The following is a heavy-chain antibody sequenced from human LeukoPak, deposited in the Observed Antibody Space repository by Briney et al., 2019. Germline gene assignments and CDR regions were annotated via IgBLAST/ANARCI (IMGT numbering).Heavy chain of an antibody. CDR2: IWYDGSNK. D-gene: IGHD6-19*01. CDR1: GFTFSSYW. V-gene: IGHV3-33*08. Sequence: PGGSLRLSCAASGFTFSSYWMSWVRQAPGKGLEWVAVIWYDGSNKYYADSVKGRFTISRDNSKNTLYLQMNSLRAEDTAVYYCAREMSLSSSGWYRHFDYWGQGTTVTVSS. CDR3: AREMSLSSSGWYRHFDY. J-gene: IGHJ4*02.